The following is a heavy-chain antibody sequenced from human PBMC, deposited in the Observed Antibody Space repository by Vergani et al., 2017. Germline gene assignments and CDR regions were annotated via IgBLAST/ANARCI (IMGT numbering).Heavy chain of an antibody. CDR2: ISSSSSYI. J-gene: IGHJ4*02. D-gene: IGHD6-19*01. CDR1: GFTFSSCS. V-gene: IGHV3-21*01. CDR3: ARDRVAVAAVIGVEFDY. Sequence: EVQLVESGGGLVKPGGSLRLSCAASGFTFSSCSMNWVRQAPGKGLEWVSSISSSSSYIYYADSVKGRFTISRDNAKNSLYLQMNSLRAEDTAVYYCARDRVAVAAVIGVEFDYWGQGTLVTVSS.